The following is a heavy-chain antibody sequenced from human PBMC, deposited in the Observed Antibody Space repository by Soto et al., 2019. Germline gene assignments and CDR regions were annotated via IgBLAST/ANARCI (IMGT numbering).Heavy chain of an antibody. J-gene: IGHJ6*02. Sequence: PSQTLSLTCAISGDCVSSNSAAWNWIRQSPSRGLEWLGRTYYRFKWYNDYAVSVKSRITINPDTSKNQFSLQLNSVTPEDTAVYYCARDPRAAAGSQVNSVKVVWGQGTTVTFSS. CDR3: ARDPRAAAGSQVNSVKVV. D-gene: IGHD6-13*01. CDR2: TYYRFKWYN. V-gene: IGHV6-1*01. CDR1: GDCVSSNSAA.